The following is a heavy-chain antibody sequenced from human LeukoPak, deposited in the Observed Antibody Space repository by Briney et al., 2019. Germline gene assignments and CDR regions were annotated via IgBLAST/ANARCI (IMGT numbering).Heavy chain of an antibody. Sequence: GGSLRLSCAASGFTFSSHVMNWVRQAPGKGLEWVSGISPSGGITYYTDSVKGRFTISRDNSKNTVSLQMNSLRGDDTAVYYCAKDDAWGRYKDWGQGTLVTVSS. CDR2: ISPSGGIT. CDR3: AKDDAWGRYKD. D-gene: IGHD3-16*01. CDR1: GFTFSSHV. V-gene: IGHV3-23*01. J-gene: IGHJ1*01.